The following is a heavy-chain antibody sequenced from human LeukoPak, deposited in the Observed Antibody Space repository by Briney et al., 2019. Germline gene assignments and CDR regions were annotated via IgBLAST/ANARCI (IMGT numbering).Heavy chain of an antibody. V-gene: IGHV1-46*01. J-gene: IGHJ4*02. CDR3: ARDRNVVVPAAMEFPALDY. Sequence: ASVKVSCKASGYTFTGYYMHWVRHAPEQGLEWMGIINPSGGSTSYAQKFQGRVTMTRDTSTSTVYIELSSLRSEDTAVYYCARDRNVVVPAAMEFPALDYWGQGTLVTVSS. D-gene: IGHD2-2*01. CDR1: GYTFTGYY. CDR2: INPSGGST.